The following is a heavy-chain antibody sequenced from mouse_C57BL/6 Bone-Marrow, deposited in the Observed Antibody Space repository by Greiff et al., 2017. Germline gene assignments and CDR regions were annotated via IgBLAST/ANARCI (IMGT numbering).Heavy chain of an antibody. CDR1: GYTFTDYY. V-gene: IGHV1-19*01. D-gene: IGHD2-4*01. CDR2: INPYNGGT. Sequence: EVQLQQSGPVLVKPGASVKMSCKASGYTFTDYYMNWVKQSHGKSLEWIGVINPYNGGTSYNHKFKGKATLTVDQSSSTAYMELNSLTSEDSAVYYCANPPYEYDGAWFAYWGQGTLVTVSA. CDR3: ANPPYEYDGAWFAY. J-gene: IGHJ3*01.